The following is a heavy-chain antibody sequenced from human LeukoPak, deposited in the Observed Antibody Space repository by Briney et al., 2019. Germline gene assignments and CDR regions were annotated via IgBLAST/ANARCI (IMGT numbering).Heavy chain of an antibody. CDR1: DGSFSGYY. D-gene: IGHD3-22*01. CDR2: INHSGST. J-gene: IGHJ4*02. CDR3: ARGSPELDYYDSSGYYRYFDY. V-gene: IGHV4-34*01. Sequence: SETLSLTCAVYDGSFSGYYWSWIRQPPGKGLEWIGEINHSGSTNYNPSLKGRVTISVDTSKNQFSLKLSSVTAADTAVYYCARGSPELDYYDSSGYYRYFDYWGQGTLVTVSS.